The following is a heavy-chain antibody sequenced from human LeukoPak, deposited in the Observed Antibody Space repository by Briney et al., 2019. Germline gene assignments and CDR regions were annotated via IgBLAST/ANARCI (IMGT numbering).Heavy chain of an antibody. CDR2: IKQDGSEK. Sequence: SGVSLRLSCAASGFTFSSYWKSWVRQAPGKGLEWVANIKQDGSEKYYVDSVKGRFIISRDNAKNSLYLQMNSLRAEDTAVYYCARGTGIAVADFDYWGQGTLVTVSS. D-gene: IGHD6-19*01. J-gene: IGHJ4*02. V-gene: IGHV3-7*01. CDR1: GFTFSSYW. CDR3: ARGTGIAVADFDY.